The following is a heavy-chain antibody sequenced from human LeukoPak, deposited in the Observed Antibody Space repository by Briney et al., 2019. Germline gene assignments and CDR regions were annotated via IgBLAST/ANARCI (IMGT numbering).Heavy chain of an antibody. Sequence: GGSLRLSRAASGFTFSNAWMSWVRQAPGKGLEWVGRIKSKTDGGTTDYAAPVKGRFTISRDDSKNTLYLQMNSLKTEDTAVYYCTTGGIATAADYYYYGMDVWGQGTTVTVSS. J-gene: IGHJ6*02. CDR2: IKSKTDGGTT. CDR1: GFTFSNAW. CDR3: TTGGIATAADYYYYGMDV. V-gene: IGHV3-15*01. D-gene: IGHD6-13*01.